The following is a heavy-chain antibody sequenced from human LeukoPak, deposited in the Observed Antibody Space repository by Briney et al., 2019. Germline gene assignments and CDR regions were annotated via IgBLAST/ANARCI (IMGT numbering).Heavy chain of an antibody. CDR1: GYTFTSYG. J-gene: IGHJ4*02. Sequence: ASVKVSCKASGYTFTSYGISWVRQAPGQGLEWMGWISAYNGNTNYAQKLQGRVTMTTDTSTSTAYMELRSLRSDDTAVYYCARDLKYSSSWYVGGYWGQGTLVTVSS. V-gene: IGHV1-18*01. CDR3: ARDLKYSSSWYVGGY. D-gene: IGHD6-13*01. CDR2: ISAYNGNT.